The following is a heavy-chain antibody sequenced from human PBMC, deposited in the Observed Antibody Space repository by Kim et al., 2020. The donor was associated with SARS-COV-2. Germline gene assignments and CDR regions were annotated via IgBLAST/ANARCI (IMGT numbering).Heavy chain of an antibody. CDR1: GGSFSGYY. CDR3: ARWFGSGSYYPYYFDY. D-gene: IGHD3-10*01. CDR2: INHSGST. Sequence: SETLSLTCAVYGGSFSGYYWSWIRQPPGKGLEWIGEINHSGSTNYNPSLKSRVTISVDTSKNQFSLKLSSVTAADTAVYYGARWFGSGSYYPYYFDYWG. J-gene: IGHJ4*01. V-gene: IGHV4-34*01.